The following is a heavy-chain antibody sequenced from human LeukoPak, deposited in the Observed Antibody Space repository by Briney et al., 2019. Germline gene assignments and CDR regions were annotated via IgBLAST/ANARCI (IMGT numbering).Heavy chain of an antibody. CDR2: VWYDGSNK. V-gene: IGHV3-33*06. CDR3: AKDTSSGWYSR. J-gene: IGHJ4*02. D-gene: IGHD6-19*01. Sequence: GGSLRLSCAASGFTFSSYGMHWVRQAPGKGLEWVAVVWYDGSNKYYADSVKGRFTISRDNSKNTLYLQMNSLRAEDTAVYYCAKDTSSGWYSRWGQGTLVTVSS. CDR1: GFTFSSYG.